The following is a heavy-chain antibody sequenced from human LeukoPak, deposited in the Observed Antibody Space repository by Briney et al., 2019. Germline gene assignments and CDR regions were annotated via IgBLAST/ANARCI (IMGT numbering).Heavy chain of an antibody. Sequence: ASVKVSCKASGYTFTSYDINWVRQATGQGLKWMGWMNPNSGNTGYAQKFQGRVTMTRNTSISTAYMELSSLRSEDTAVYYCARAGSSWLTGEMIDYWGQGTLVTVSS. CDR1: GYTFTSYD. CDR3: ARAGSSWLTGEMIDY. D-gene: IGHD6-13*01. V-gene: IGHV1-8*01. CDR2: MNPNSGNT. J-gene: IGHJ4*02.